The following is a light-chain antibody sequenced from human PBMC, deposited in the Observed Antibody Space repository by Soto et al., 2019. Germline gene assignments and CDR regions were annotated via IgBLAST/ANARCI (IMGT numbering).Light chain of an antibody. CDR3: QQYNSYSPRT. J-gene: IGKJ1*01. V-gene: IGKV1-5*03. Sequence: DIQMTQSPSTRSASVGDRVTITCRASQSISSWLAWYQQKPGKAPKLLIYKASSLESGVPSRFSGSGSGTEFTLTISSLQPDDFATYYCQQYNSYSPRTFGQGTKVEIK. CDR2: KAS. CDR1: QSISSW.